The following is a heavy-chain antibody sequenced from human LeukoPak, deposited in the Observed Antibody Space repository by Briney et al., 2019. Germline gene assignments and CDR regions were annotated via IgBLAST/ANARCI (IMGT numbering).Heavy chain of an antibody. D-gene: IGHD6-13*01. V-gene: IGHV3-23*01. J-gene: IGHJ1*01. CDR2: ISGSGGST. CDR3: ASDYSSSWYGYFQH. CDR1: GFTFSSYA. Sequence: GGSLRLSCAASGFTFSSYAMSWVRQAPGKGLEWVSAISGSGGSTYYADSVKGRFTISRDNSKNTLYLQMNSLRAEDTAVYYCASDYSSSWYGYFQHWGQGTLVTVSS.